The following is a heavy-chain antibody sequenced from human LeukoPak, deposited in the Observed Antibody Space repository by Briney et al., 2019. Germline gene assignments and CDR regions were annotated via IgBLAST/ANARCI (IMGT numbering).Heavy chain of an antibody. J-gene: IGHJ4*02. CDR1: GFTFSSYE. CDR2: ISSSGSTI. CDR3: ARGGLYYDILTGSGYFDY. Sequence: GGSLRLSCAASGFTFSSYEMNWVRQAPGKGLEWVSYISSSGSTIYYADSVKGRFTISRDNAKDSLYLQMNSLRAEDTAVYYCARGGLYYDILTGSGYFDYWGQGALVTVSS. V-gene: IGHV3-48*03. D-gene: IGHD3-9*01.